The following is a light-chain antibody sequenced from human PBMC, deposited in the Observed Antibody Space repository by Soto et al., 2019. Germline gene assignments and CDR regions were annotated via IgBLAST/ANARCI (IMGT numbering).Light chain of an antibody. CDR2: DAS. CDR3: QQRINWIT. CDR1: QSVGSS. Sequence: EIVLTQSPATLSLFPGERATLSCRASQSVGSSLAWYQQQPGQAPRLLLYDASNRATGIPARFSGSGSGTDFTLTLSSLEPEDFAVYYCQQRINWITFGQGTRLEIE. V-gene: IGKV3-11*01. J-gene: IGKJ5*01.